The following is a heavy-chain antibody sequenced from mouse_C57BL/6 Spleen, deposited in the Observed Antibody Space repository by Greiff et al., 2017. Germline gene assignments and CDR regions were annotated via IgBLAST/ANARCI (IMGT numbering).Heavy chain of an antibody. CDR3: AREDWDWMDY. Sequence: QVQLQQSGPELVKPGASVKISCKASGYAFSSSWMNWVKQRPGKGLEWIGRIYPGDGDTNYNGKFKGKDTLTADKSSSTAYMQLSSLTSEDSAVYFCAREDWDWMDYWGQGTSVTVSS. CDR1: GYAFSSSW. D-gene: IGHD4-1*01. V-gene: IGHV1-82*01. CDR2: IYPGDGDT. J-gene: IGHJ4*01.